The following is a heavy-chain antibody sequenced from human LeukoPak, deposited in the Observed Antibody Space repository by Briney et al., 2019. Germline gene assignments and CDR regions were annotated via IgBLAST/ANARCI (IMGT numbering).Heavy chain of an antibody. J-gene: IGHJ4*02. CDR1: GSSISIYY. CDR3: ARHGGSYSYDY. D-gene: IGHD1-26*01. V-gene: IGHV4-59*08. CDR2: IYYIGST. Sequence: SETLSLTCTVSGSSISIYYWSWIRQAPAKGLEWIGNIYYIGSTNYNPSLKSRVTISADPSKNQLSLKLSSVTAADTAVYYCARHGGSYSYDYWGQGTLVTVSS.